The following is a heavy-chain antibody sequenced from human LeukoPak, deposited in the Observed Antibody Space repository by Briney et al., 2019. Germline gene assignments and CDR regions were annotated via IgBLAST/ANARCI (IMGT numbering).Heavy chain of an antibody. CDR3: AKLNNYAFDF. V-gene: IGHV3-48*03. Sequence: GGSLRLSCEDSGFTFRSYEMNWVRQAPGKGLEWIAYLSSSGSAFSYADSVKGRFTIARDNAKNSVYLEMNSLRADDTAVYYCAKLNNYAFDFWGQGTMVTVSS. CDR2: LSSSGSAF. D-gene: IGHD1-1*01. J-gene: IGHJ3*01. CDR1: GFTFRSYE.